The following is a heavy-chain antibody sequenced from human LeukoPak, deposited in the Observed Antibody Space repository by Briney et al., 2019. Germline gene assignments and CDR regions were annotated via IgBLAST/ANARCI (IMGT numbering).Heavy chain of an antibody. CDR1: GGSISSSTYY. CDR2: IYYRGST. J-gene: IGHJ4*02. V-gene: IGHV4-39*07. Sequence: SETLSLTCTVSGGSISSSTYYWGWIRQPPGKGLEWIGNIYYRGSTYYNPSLKSRVTMSVDTSKNQFSLKLSSVTAADTAVYYCATSNYVAAALGYFDYWGQGTLVTVSS. CDR3: ATSNYVAAALGYFDY. D-gene: IGHD6-13*01.